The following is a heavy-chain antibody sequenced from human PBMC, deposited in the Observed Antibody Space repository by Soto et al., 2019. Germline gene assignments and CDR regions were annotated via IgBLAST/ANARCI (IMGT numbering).Heavy chain of an antibody. Sequence: PGGSLRLSCAASGFTFSRYAMNWVRQAPGKGLEWVSTLSGSGSGSYYPDSLRGRFTISRDNSKNTLYLQMNNLRAEDTAVYYCAKDPPWEYYGMDVWGQGTTVTVSS. V-gene: IGHV3-23*01. D-gene: IGHD1-26*01. CDR1: GFTFSRYA. CDR2: LSGSGSGS. CDR3: AKDPPWEYYGMDV. J-gene: IGHJ6*02.